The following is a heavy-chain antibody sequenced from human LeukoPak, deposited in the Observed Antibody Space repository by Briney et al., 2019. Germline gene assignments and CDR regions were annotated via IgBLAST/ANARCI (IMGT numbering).Heavy chain of an antibody. Sequence: GGSLRLSCVASGFTFSTYWMSWVRQAPGKGLEWVANINQDGSKKYYVDSVKGRFTISRDNAKNSQYLQMNSLGVDDTAVYFCSADPGDYWGQGTLVSVSS. CDR1: GFTFSTYW. CDR3: SADPGDY. J-gene: IGHJ4*02. V-gene: IGHV3-7*01. D-gene: IGHD7-27*01. CDR2: INQDGSKK.